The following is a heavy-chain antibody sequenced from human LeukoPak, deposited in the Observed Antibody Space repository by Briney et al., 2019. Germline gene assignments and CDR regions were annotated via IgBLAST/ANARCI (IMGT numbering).Heavy chain of an antibody. CDR1: GDSVTSTNGVG. J-gene: IGHJ4*02. V-gene: IGHV6-1*01. CDR3: ARGKNNAFDY. D-gene: IGHD2/OR15-2a*01. Sequence: AQTLSLTCAISGDSVTSTNGVGWNWIRQSPSKGLEWLGRTYYRARWYNDYAESVKSRITVNPDTSKNQFSLQLNSVTPEDTAVYYCARGKNNAFDYWGQGTLVTVSS. CDR2: TYYRARWYN.